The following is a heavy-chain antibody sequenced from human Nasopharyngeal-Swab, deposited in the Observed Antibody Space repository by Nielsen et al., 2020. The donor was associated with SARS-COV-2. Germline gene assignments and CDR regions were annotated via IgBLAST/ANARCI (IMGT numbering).Heavy chain of an antibody. CDR2: IYYSGST. CDR3: AGVLFTYFDY. Sequence: SETLSLTCTVSGGSISSGGYYWSWIRQHPGKGLEWLGYIYYSGSTYYNPSLKSRVTKSVDTSKNQFSLKLSSVTAADTAVYYCAGVLFTYFDYWGQGTLVTVSS. D-gene: IGHD2/OR15-2a*01. CDR1: GGSISSGGYY. V-gene: IGHV4-31*03. J-gene: IGHJ4*02.